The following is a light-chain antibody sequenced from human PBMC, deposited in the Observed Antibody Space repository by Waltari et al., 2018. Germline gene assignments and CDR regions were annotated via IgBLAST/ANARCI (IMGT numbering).Light chain of an antibody. CDR1: QSVTSN. CDR2: GAS. Sequence: IVMTQSPATLSVSPGERATLSCRASQSVTSNLAWYQQQPGQAPRLLIFGASTRATDIPARFSGSGSGTEFTLTISSLQSEDFAVYYCLQYNDWPPWTFGQGTKVEIK. J-gene: IGKJ1*01. CDR3: LQYNDWPPWT. V-gene: IGKV3-15*01.